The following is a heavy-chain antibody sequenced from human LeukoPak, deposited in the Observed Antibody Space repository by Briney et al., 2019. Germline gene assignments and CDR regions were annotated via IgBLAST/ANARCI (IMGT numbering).Heavy chain of an antibody. J-gene: IGHJ1*01. CDR3: ARKVVTASPFQH. D-gene: IGHD2-21*02. CDR1: GGSISSSSYY. V-gene: IGHV4-39*01. CDR2: IYYSGST. Sequence: SETLSLTCTVSGGSISSSSYYWGWIRQPPGKGLEWIGSIYYSGSTYYNPSLKSRVTISVDTSKNQFSLKLSSVTAADTAVYYCARKVVTASPFQHWGQGTLVTASS.